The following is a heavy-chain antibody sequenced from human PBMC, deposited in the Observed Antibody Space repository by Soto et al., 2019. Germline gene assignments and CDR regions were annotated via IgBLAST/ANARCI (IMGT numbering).Heavy chain of an antibody. Sequence: WTWIRQHPGKGLEWIGYIYYSGNTYYNPSLKSRVTISIDTSKNQFSLRLSSVTAADTAMYYCARRYQGEGGMDVWGQGTTVTVSS. D-gene: IGHD2-2*01. CDR3: ARRYQGEGGMDV. J-gene: IGHJ6*02. V-gene: IGHV4-31*02. CDR2: IYYSGNT.